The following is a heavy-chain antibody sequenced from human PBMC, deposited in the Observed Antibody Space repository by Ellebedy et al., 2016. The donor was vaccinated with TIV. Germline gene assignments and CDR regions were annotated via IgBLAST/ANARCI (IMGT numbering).Heavy chain of an antibody. D-gene: IGHD3-10*01. J-gene: IGHJ4*02. Sequence: ASVKVSCXASGYTFTGYYMHWVRQAPGQGLEWMGWINPNSGGTNYAQKFQGRVTMTRDTSISTAYMELSRLRSDDTAVYYCARDPSAMVRGVSGYWGQGTLVTVSS. CDR3: ARDPSAMVRGVSGY. V-gene: IGHV1-2*02. CDR2: INPNSGGT. CDR1: GYTFTGYY.